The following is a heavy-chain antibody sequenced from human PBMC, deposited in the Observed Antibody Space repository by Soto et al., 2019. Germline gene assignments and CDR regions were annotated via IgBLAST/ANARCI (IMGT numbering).Heavy chain of an antibody. CDR1: GFTFDDYA. Sequence: EVQLVESGGGLVQPGRSLRLSCAASGFTFDDYAMHWVRQAPGKGLEWVSGISWNSGSIGYADSVKGRFTISRDNAKNSLYLQMNSLRAEDTALYYCAKDTWGDSSGGVGADFDYWGQGTLGTVSS. D-gene: IGHD3-22*01. CDR2: ISWNSGSI. V-gene: IGHV3-9*01. J-gene: IGHJ4*02. CDR3: AKDTWGDSSGGVGADFDY.